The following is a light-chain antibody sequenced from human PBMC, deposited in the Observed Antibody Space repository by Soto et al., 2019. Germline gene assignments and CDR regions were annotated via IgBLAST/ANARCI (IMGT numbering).Light chain of an antibody. J-gene: IGKJ1*01. V-gene: IGKV1-5*01. CDR2: DAS. CDR3: QQSNSYSPT. CDR1: QSISSW. Sequence: DFQMPQSPTTVSASLGDRVTITCRASQSISSWLAWYQQKPGKAPKLLIYDASSLESGVPSRFSGSGSGTEFTLTISSLQPDDFATYYCQQSNSYSPTFGRGTKVDIK.